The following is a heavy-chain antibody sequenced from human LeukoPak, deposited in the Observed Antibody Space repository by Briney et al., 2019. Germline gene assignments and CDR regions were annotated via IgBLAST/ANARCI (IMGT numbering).Heavy chain of an antibody. Sequence: GGSLRLSCAASGFTFRSYWMHWVRQAPGKGLVWVSRINSDGSSTSYADSVKGRFTISRDNAKNTLYLQMNSLRAEDTAEYYCARVAYSSGWYYFDYWGQGTLVTVSS. D-gene: IGHD6-19*01. V-gene: IGHV3-74*01. CDR2: INSDGSST. CDR3: ARVAYSSGWYYFDY. CDR1: GFTFRSYW. J-gene: IGHJ4*02.